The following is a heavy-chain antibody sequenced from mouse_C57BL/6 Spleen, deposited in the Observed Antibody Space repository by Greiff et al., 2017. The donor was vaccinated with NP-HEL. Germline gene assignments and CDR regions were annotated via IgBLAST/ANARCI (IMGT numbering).Heavy chain of an antibody. CDR2: IIYSGST. Sequence: EVQLQESGPGLAKPSQSLSLTCSVTGYSITSDYWNWFRKFPGNKLEYMGYIIYSGSTYYYPSLNSRIPITRAQSKNQYYQQLNSVTTEDTATYYGARTRYYFDYWGQGTTLTVSS. CDR1: GYSITSDY. D-gene: IGHD1-1*01. V-gene: IGHV3-8*01. J-gene: IGHJ2*01. CDR3: ARTRYYFDY.